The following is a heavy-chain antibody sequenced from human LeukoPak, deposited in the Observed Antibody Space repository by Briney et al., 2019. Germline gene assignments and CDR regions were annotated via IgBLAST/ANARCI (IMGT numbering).Heavy chain of an antibody. D-gene: IGHD4-17*01. CDR1: GVTSNNYA. Sequence: PGGSLRLSCAASGVTSNNYAMNWVRQAPGKGLEWVSSISGGGETTYYADSAKGRFTISRDNSQNTLYLQMNSLRAEDTAVYYCARDYADYVGYFFFDYWGQGTLVTVSS. CDR3: ARDYADYVGYFFFDY. J-gene: IGHJ4*02. V-gene: IGHV3-23*01. CDR2: ISGGGETT.